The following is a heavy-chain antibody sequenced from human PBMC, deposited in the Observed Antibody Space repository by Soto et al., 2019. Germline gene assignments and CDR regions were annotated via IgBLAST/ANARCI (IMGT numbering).Heavy chain of an antibody. CDR3: AKSPLGGILTGPDY. CDR1: GFTFSSYA. CDR2: ISYDGSNK. Sequence: GGSLRLSCAASGFTFSSYAMHWVRQAPGKGLEWVAVISYDGSNKYYADSVKGRFTISRDNSENTLYLQMNSLRVEDTAVFYCAKSPLGGILTGPDYWGQGTLVTVSS. J-gene: IGHJ4*02. V-gene: IGHV3-30-3*02. D-gene: IGHD3-9*01.